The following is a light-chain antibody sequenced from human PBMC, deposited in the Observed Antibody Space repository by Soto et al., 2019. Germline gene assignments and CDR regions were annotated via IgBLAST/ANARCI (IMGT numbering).Light chain of an antibody. J-gene: IGKJ5*01. CDR1: RDISVY. CDR2: SAS. V-gene: IGKV1-27*01. CDR3: QKFNTAPLT. Sequence: DIQMTQSPSSLSASVGDIVTITCRASRDISVYLAWYQQKPGKVPKLLIYSASTLQSGVPSRFSGSGSGTDFTLTISSLQPEDVATYYCQKFNTAPLTFGQGTRLEIK.